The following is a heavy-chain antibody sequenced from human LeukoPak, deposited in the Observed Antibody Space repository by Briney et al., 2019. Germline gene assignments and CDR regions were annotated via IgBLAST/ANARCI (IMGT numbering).Heavy chain of an antibody. Sequence: ASVKVSCKASGYSFTTYAMNWVRQAPGKGLEWMGGFDPEDGETIYAQKFQGRVTMTEDTSTDTAYMELSSLRFEDTAVYYCATGVPSYSSSWYRGGYYFDYWGQGTLVTVSS. CDR1: GYSFTTYA. CDR3: ATGVPSYSSSWYRGGYYFDY. V-gene: IGHV1-24*01. J-gene: IGHJ4*02. D-gene: IGHD6-13*01. CDR2: FDPEDGET.